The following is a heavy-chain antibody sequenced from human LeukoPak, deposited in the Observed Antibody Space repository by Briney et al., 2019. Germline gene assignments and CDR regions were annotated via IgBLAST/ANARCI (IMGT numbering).Heavy chain of an antibody. CDR2: IWYDGSNK. D-gene: IGHD3-22*01. CDR3: AKDQYDSSGYHRIWFDP. V-gene: IGHV3-33*06. CDR1: GFTFSSYG. Sequence: GGSLRLSCAASGFTFSSYGMHWVRQAPGKGLEWVAVIWYDGSNKYYADSVKGRFTISRDNSKNTLYLQMNSLRAEDTAVYCCAKDQYDSSGYHRIWFDPWGQGTLVTVSS. J-gene: IGHJ5*02.